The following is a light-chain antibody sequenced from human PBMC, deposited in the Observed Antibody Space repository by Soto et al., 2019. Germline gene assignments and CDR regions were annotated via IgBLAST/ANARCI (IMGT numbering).Light chain of an antibody. J-gene: IGKJ1*01. Sequence: EVVLTQSPDTLSLPPGDRATLFCRASQSISSYLAWYQQKPGQAPRLLIYDASSRATGIPARFSGSGSGTDFTLTISSLEPEEFAVYYCQQLTDWPPQWTLGQGTKVDIK. V-gene: IGKV3-11*01. CDR2: DAS. CDR1: QSISSY. CDR3: QQLTDWPPQWT.